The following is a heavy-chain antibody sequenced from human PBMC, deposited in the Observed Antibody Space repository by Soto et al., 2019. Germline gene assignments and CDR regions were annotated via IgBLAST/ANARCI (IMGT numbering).Heavy chain of an antibody. CDR3: SRENWFQDY. CDR1: GFTFTTYY. V-gene: IGHV3-7*03. D-gene: IGHD3-10*01. CDR2: IKNDGSEQ. Sequence: GGSLRLSCAASGFTFTTYYMTWVRQAPGKGLEWVANIKNDGSEQYYVDSVKGRFTISRDNAKNSLYLQMNSLRAGDTALYYCSRENWFQDYWGQGTLVTVST. J-gene: IGHJ4*02.